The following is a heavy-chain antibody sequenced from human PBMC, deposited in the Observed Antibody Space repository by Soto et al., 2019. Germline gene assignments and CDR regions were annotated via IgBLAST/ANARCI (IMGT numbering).Heavy chain of an antibody. CDR2: ISAYNGNT. CDR3: ARGGSITIFGVALNWFDP. D-gene: IGHD3-3*01. V-gene: IGHV1-18*01. J-gene: IGHJ5*02. Sequence: ASVKVSCKASGYTFTSYGSSWVRQAPGQGLEWMGWISAYNGNTNYAQKLQGRVTMTTDTSTSTAYMELRSLRSDDTAVYYCARGGSITIFGVALNWFDPWGQGTLVTVSS. CDR1: GYTFTSYG.